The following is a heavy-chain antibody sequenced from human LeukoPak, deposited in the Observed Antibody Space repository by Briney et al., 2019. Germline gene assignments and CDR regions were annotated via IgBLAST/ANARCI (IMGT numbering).Heavy chain of an antibody. J-gene: IGHJ5*02. CDR3: ARDRMTVRGVNWFDP. CDR1: GGTFSSYA. V-gene: IGHV1-69*13. CDR2: IIPIFGTA. D-gene: IGHD3-10*01. Sequence: SVKVSCKASGGTFSSYAISWVRQAPGQGLEWMGGIIPIFGTANYAQKLQGRVTITADESTSTAYMELSSLRSEDTAVYYCARDRMTVRGVNWFDPWGQGTLVTVSS.